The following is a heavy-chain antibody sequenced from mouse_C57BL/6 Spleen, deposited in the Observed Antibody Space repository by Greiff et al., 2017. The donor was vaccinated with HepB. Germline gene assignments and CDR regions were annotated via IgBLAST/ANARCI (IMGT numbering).Heavy chain of an antibody. J-gene: IGHJ1*03. CDR2: IYPGNGDT. D-gene: IGHD1-1*01. CDR1: GYTFTSYN. V-gene: IGHV1-12*01. CDR3: ASITTVVATRYFDV. Sequence: QVQLKESGAELVRPGASVKMSCKASGYTFTSYNMHWVKQTPRQGLEWIGAIYPGNGDTSYNQKFKGKATLTVDKSSSTAYMQLSSLTSEDSAVYFCASITTVVATRYFDVWGTGTTVTVSS.